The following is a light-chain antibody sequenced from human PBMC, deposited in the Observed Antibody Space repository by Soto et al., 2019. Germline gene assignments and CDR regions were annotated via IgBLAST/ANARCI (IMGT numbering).Light chain of an antibody. Sequence: DIQMTQSPSTLSASVGDRVTITCRASQRISSWLAWYQQKPGEAPKLLIYDASSLDSGVPSRFSGGGSGTEFTLTISRLLPDDFATYYCQQYNTYPRTFGQGTKVEIK. CDR2: DAS. J-gene: IGKJ1*01. V-gene: IGKV1-5*01. CDR3: QQYNTYPRT. CDR1: QRISSW.